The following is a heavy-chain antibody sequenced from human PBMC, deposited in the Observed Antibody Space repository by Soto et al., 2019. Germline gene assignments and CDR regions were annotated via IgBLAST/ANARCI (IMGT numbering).Heavy chain of an antibody. Sequence: SVKVSCKASGGTFSSYAISWVRQAPGQGLEWMGGIIPIFGTANYAQKFQGRVTITADESTSTAYMELSSLRSEDTAVYYCATLVDYGDYRGGYYYFDCRGQRTLVTV. V-gene: IGHV1-69*13. CDR2: IIPIFGTA. J-gene: IGHJ4*02. CDR3: ATLVDYGDYRGGYYYFDC. D-gene: IGHD4-17*01. CDR1: GGTFSSYA.